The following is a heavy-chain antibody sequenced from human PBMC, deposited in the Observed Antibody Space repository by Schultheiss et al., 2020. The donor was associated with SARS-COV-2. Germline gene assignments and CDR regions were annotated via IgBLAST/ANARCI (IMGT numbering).Heavy chain of an antibody. V-gene: IGHV3-49*04. J-gene: IGHJ3*02. D-gene: IGHD3-22*01. CDR2: IRSKAYGGTT. Sequence: GGSLRLSCAASGFTFSNAWMSWVRQAPGKGLEWVGFIRSKAYGGTTEYAASVKGRFTISRDDSKSIAYLQMNSLKTEDTAVYYCTRGRITMKRIVGDAFDIWGQGTMVTVSS. CDR3: TRGRITMKRIVGDAFDI. CDR1: GFTFSNAW.